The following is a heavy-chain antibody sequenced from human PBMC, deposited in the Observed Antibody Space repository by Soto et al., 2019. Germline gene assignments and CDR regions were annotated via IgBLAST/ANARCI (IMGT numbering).Heavy chain of an antibody. V-gene: IGHV4-4*07. Sequence: PSETLSLTCTVSVDSIGNFYWSWIRQPAGKGLESIGRLSTSGRTNYSPSLQSRVTMSLDTSKNRFSLRLTSVSAADTAVYFCARGMGRYFDLWGRGTLVTVSS. J-gene: IGHJ2*01. CDR3: ARGMGRYFDL. D-gene: IGHD2-8*01. CDR1: VDSIGNFY. CDR2: LSTSGRT.